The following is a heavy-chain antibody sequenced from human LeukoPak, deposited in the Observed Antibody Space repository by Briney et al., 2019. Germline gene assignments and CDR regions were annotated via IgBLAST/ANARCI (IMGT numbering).Heavy chain of an antibody. CDR1: GYTFTGYY. CDR2: INPNSGGT. V-gene: IGHV1-2*02. J-gene: IGHJ4*02. D-gene: IGHD3-22*01. CDR3: AREPSYYDSWGFDY. Sequence: GASVKVSCKASGYTFTGYYMHWVRQAPGQGLEWMGWINPNSGGTNYAQKFQGRVTMTRDTSISTAYMELRRLRSDDTAVYYCAREPSYYDSWGFDYWGQGTLVTVSS.